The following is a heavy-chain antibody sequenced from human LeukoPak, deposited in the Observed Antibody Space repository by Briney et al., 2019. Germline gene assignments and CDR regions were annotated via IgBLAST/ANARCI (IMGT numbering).Heavy chain of an antibody. D-gene: IGHD5-12*01. CDR2: IIPILGIA. CDR1: GCTFSSYA. CDR3: ARDPIVATIGGRNYCYGMDV. Sequence: SVKVSCKASGCTFSSYAISWVRQAPGQGLEWMGRIIPILGIANYAQKFQGRVTITADKSTSTAYMELSSLRSEDTAVYYCARDPIVATIGGRNYCYGMDVWGQGTTVTVSS. V-gene: IGHV1-69*04. J-gene: IGHJ6*02.